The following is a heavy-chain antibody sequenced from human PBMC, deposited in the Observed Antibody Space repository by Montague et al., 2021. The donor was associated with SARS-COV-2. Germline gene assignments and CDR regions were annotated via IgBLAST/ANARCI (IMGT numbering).Heavy chain of an antibody. CDR3: ARWGEYYDSPYYYYAMDV. V-gene: IGHV4-61*08. CDR2: TSYSGST. J-gene: IGHJ6*02. Sequence: SETLSLTCTVSGGSISSDDYYWSWIRQSPGKGLECIGYTSYSGSTYYNPSLKSRVTVSIDTSKNQFPLKLSSVTAADTAVYYCARWGEYYDSPYYYYAMDVWGQGTTVTVSS. D-gene: IGHD3-3*01. CDR1: GGSISSDDYY.